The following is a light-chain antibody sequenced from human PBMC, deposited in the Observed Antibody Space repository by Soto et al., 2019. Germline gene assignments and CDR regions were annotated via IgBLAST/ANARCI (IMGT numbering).Light chain of an antibody. CDR2: GAT. V-gene: IGKV3-20*01. CDR1: QSISSGH. J-gene: IGKJ4*01. CDR3: QYYSSSPT. Sequence: EIVLTQSPGTVSLSPGERATLSCRASQSISSGHLAWYQKKPGQAPRLVIFGATGRATGIPDRFSGTESGTDFTLTISRLEPEDFAVYYCQYYSSSPTFGGGTREE.